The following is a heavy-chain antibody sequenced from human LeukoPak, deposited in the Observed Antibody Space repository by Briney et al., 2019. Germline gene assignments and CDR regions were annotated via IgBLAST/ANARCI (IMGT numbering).Heavy chain of an antibody. CDR2: IYISGST. D-gene: IGHD1-1*01. CDR1: GGSISSSSYY. J-gene: IGHJ4*02. Sequence: SETLSLTCTVSGGSISSSSYYWSWIRQPAGKGLEWIGRIYISGSTNYNPSLKGRVTMSVDTSKNQFSLKLSSVTAADTAVYYCARDRGTWNDDGFDYWGQGTWSPSPQ. V-gene: IGHV4-61*02. CDR3: ARDRGTWNDDGFDY.